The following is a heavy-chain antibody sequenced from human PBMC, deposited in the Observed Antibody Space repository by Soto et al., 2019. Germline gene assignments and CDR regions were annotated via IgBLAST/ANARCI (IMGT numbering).Heavy chain of an antibody. CDR1: GYTFTTFG. J-gene: IGHJ4*02. D-gene: IGHD2-15*01. Sequence: QVQLVQSGGEVKKPGAAVKVSCKASGYTFTTFGIGWVRQAPGQGLEWKGWISAYSGNTEYPEKLQGRVTMTIDTSTSTTYMELRSLRSDDTAVYYCARAFCSGGSCYLDYWGQGALVTVSS. V-gene: IGHV1-18*01. CDR2: ISAYSGNT. CDR3: ARAFCSGGSCYLDY.